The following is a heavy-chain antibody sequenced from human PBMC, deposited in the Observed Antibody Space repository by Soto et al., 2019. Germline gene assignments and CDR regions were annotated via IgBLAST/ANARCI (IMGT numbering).Heavy chain of an antibody. D-gene: IGHD6-13*01. CDR3: ARRRVYDYYGMDV. V-gene: IGHV4-39*01. J-gene: IGHJ6*02. CDR1: GGSIISSSYY. CDR2: IDYSGST. Sequence: SETLSLTCTVCGGSIISSSYYWVWIRQPPGKELEWIGSIDYSGSTYYNPSLKSRVTISVDTSKNQFSLKVSSVTAADTAVYYCARRRVYDYYGMDVWGQGTTVTVSS.